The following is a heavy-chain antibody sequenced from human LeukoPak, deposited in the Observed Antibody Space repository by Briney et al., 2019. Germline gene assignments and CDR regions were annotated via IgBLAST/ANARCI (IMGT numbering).Heavy chain of an antibody. Sequence: GGSLRLSCAASGFNFRDHWMDWVRQAPGKGLEWVGHIKTDGSETYYLDSLRGRFSISRDNTNNALYLQMNSLRVEDTAVYYCARDLPGTIAVAGTGCFDYWGQGTLVTVSS. D-gene: IGHD6-19*01. CDR3: ARDLPGTIAVAGTGCFDY. CDR1: GFNFRDHW. V-gene: IGHV3-7*03. CDR2: IKTDGSET. J-gene: IGHJ4*02.